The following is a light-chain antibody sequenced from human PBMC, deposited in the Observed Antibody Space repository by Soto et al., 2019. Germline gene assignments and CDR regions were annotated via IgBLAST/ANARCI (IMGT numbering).Light chain of an antibody. CDR2: DAS. CDR1: QSVSSN. J-gene: IGKJ1*01. CDR3: QQYQNWPRT. V-gene: IGKV3-15*01. Sequence: EIVMTQSPATLSVSPGERATLSCRASQSVSSNLAWYQQKPGQAPRLLIFDASTRATGTPARFSGSGSGTEFTLTISSLQSEDFAVYYCQQYQNWPRTFGQGTKVEIK.